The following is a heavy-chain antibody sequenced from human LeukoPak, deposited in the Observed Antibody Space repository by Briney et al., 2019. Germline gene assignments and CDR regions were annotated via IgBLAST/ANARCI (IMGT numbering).Heavy chain of an antibody. J-gene: IGHJ6*02. CDR1: GFTFSSYS. V-gene: IGHV3-48*01. D-gene: IGHD5-12*01. CDR3: ARGSLWLRARDGMDV. CDR2: ISSSSSTI. Sequence: GSLRLSCAASGFTFSSYSMNWVRQAPGKGLEWVSYISSSSSTIYYADSVKGRFTISRDNAKNSLYLQMNSLRAEDTAVYYCARGSLWLRARDGMDVWGQGTTVTVSS.